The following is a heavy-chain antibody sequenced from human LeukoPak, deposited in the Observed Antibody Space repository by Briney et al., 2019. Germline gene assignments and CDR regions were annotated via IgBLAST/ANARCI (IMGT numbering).Heavy chain of an antibody. J-gene: IGHJ6*02. D-gene: IGHD4-17*01. CDR2: ISSSSSTI. V-gene: IGHV3-48*02. CDR3: ARPTCGDYGMDV. Sequence: GGSLRLSCAASGFTFSSYSMNWVRQAPGKGLEWDSYISSSSSTIYYTDSVKGRFTISRDNAKNSLYLQMNSLRDEDTAVYYCARPTCGDYGMDVWGQGTTVTVSS. CDR1: GFTFSSYS.